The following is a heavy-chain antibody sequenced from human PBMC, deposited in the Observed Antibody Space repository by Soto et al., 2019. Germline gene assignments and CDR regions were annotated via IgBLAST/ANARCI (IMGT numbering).Heavy chain of an antibody. D-gene: IGHD2-15*01. CDR1: GGSVSSGSYY. Sequence: QVQLQESGPGLVKPSETLSLTCTVSGGSVSSGSYYWSWIRQPPGKGLEWIGYIYYSGSTNYNPSLKSRVIISVDASKNQFSLKLSSVTAADTAVYYCARAAGRGGWFDPWGQGTLVTVSS. J-gene: IGHJ5*02. CDR3: ARAAGRGGWFDP. CDR2: IYYSGST. V-gene: IGHV4-61*01.